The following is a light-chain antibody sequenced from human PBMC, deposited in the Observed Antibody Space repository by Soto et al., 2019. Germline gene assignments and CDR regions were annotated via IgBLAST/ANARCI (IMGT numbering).Light chain of an antibody. CDR2: DVS. V-gene: IGLV2-14*03. CDR3: SSYTITSTVL. CDR1: SSDVGGYNY. Sequence: QSVLTQPASVSGSPGQSITISCTGTSSDVGGYNYVSWYQQHPGKAPKLMIYDVSNRPSGVSNRFSGSKSGNTASLTISGLQAEDEADYYCSSYTITSTVLFGGGTKVTVL. J-gene: IGLJ2*01.